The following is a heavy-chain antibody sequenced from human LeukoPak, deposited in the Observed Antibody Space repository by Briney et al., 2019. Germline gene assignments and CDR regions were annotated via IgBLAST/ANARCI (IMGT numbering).Heavy chain of an antibody. CDR2: IKQDESEK. V-gene: IGHV3-7*01. CDR3: ARNLPAADY. D-gene: IGHD2-2*01. CDR1: GFTFSSSW. Sequence: GGSLRLSCAASGFTFSSSWMSWVRQAPGKGLEWVANIKQDESEKYYVDSVKGRFTISRDNAKNSLYLQMNILRAEDTAVYYCARNLPAADYWGQGTLVSVSS. J-gene: IGHJ4*02.